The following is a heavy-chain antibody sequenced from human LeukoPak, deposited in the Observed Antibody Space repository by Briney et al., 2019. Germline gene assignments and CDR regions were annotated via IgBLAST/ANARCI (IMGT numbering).Heavy chain of an antibody. CDR1: GFTFSSYA. J-gene: IGHJ4*02. Sequence: GGSLRLSCAASGFTFSSYAMHWVRQAPAKGLEWVAVISYDGSNKYYADSVKGRFTISRDNSKNTLYLQMNSLRAEDTAVYYCAKRGIAAAGPPSDLFDYWGQGTLVTVSS. V-gene: IGHV3-30*04. D-gene: IGHD6-13*01. CDR3: AKRGIAAAGPPSDLFDY. CDR2: ISYDGSNK.